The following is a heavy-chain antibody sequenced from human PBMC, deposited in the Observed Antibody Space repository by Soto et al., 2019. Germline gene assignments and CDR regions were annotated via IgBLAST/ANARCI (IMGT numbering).Heavy chain of an antibody. Sequence: QVQLVQSGAEVKKPGSSVKVSCKASGGTFGSYAISWVRQAPGQGLEWMGGIIPIPGTANYAQKFQGRVTIAADESTSTAYRELSSLRSEDTALYYCARSQGSSTSLEIYYYYYYGMDVWGQGNRVTVSS. CDR1: GGTFGSYA. D-gene: IGHD2-2*01. CDR2: IIPIPGTA. CDR3: ARSQGSSTSLEIYYYYYYGMDV. V-gene: IGHV1-69*01. J-gene: IGHJ6*02.